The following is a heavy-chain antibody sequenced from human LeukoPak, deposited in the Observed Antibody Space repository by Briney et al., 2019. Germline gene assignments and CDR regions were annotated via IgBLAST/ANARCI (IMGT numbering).Heavy chain of an antibody. CDR3: AKTAWGSGYGYFDY. Sequence: PGGSLRLSCAASGFTFSSYSMNWVRQAPGKGLEWVSSISSSSSYIYYADSVKGRFIISRDNAKNSLYLQMNSLRAEDTAVYYCAKTAWGSGYGYFDYWGQGTLVTVSS. CDR2: ISSSSSYI. V-gene: IGHV3-21*01. D-gene: IGHD3-22*01. J-gene: IGHJ4*02. CDR1: GFTFSSYS.